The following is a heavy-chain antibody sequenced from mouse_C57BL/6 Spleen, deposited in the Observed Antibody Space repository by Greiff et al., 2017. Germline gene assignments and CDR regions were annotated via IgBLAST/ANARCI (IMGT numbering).Heavy chain of an antibody. CDR3: ARRTMVTTWDAMDY. CDR2: IDPSASYT. Sequence: QVQLQQPGAELVRPGTSVKLSCKASGYTFTSYWMHWVQQTPGKGLEWLGVIDPSASYTNYNQKFKGKATLTVDTSSSTAYMQLSSLTSEEAAVYYCARRTMVTTWDAMDYWGQGTSVTVSS. J-gene: IGHJ4*01. CDR1: GYTFTSYW. D-gene: IGHD2-2*01. V-gene: IGHV1-59*01.